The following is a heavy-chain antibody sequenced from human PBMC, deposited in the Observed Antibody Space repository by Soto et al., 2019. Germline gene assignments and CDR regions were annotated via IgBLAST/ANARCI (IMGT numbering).Heavy chain of an antibody. CDR3: ANDPNCDYVGAFEM. CDR2: MSSSGGST. D-gene: IGHD4-17*01. V-gene: IGHV3-23*01. J-gene: IGHJ3*02. Sequence: GGSRRLSCAASGFTFGNYAMSWVRHAPGRGPEWVSGMSSSGGSTNYPGSVKGRFTISRDHSKNTLSLQMTSLRADDSAVYYCANDPNCDYVGAFEMWGQ. CDR1: GFTFGNYA.